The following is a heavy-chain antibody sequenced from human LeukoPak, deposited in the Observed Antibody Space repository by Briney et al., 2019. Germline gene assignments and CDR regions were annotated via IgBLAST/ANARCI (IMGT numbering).Heavy chain of an antibody. CDR2: ISAHNGNT. CDR3: ARGGSGYVWGSYREANYFDY. D-gene: IGHD3-16*02. J-gene: IGHJ4*02. V-gene: IGHV1-18*01. CDR1: GYTFTNYG. Sequence: VASVKVSCKASGYTFTNYGVSWVRQAPGQGLEWMGWISAHNGNTNYAQKFQGRVTMTADTSTSTAYMELRSLRSDDTAVYYCARGGSGYVWGSYREANYFDYWGQGTLVTVSS.